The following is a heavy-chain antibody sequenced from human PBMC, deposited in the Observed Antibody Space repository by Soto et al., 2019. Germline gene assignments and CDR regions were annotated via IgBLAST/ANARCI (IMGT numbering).Heavy chain of an antibody. CDR2: IKKDGSEK. D-gene: IGHD6-13*01. CDR3: ARGGQQLHGMDV. Sequence: PGGSLRLSCVDSEFTFSNYWMSWVRQAPGKRLEWVANIKKDGSEKYYVDSVKGRLTISRDNAKNSLYLQMNSLRAEDTAVYYCARGGQQLHGMDVWGQGTTVTVSS. V-gene: IGHV3-7*03. CDR1: EFTFSNYW. J-gene: IGHJ6*02.